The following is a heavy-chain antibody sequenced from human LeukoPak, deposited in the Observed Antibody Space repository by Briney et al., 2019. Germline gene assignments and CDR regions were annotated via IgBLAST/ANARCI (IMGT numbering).Heavy chain of an antibody. CDR3: ARFERGYSGSEGIDY. Sequence: SETLSLTCTVSGGSISSGDYYWSWIRQPPGKGLEWIGYIYYSGSTYYNPSLKSRVTISVDTSKNQFSLKLSSVTAADTAVYYCARFERGYSGSEGIDYWGQGTLATVSS. CDR1: GGSISSGDYY. CDR2: IYYSGST. J-gene: IGHJ4*02. D-gene: IGHD5-12*01. V-gene: IGHV4-30-4*01.